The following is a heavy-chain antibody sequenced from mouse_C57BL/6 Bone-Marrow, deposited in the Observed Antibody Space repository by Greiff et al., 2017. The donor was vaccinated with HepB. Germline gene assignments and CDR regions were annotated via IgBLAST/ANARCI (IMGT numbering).Heavy chain of an antibody. Sequence: EVKLVESGGGLVQSGRSLRLSCATSGFTFSDFYMEWVRQAPGKGLEWIAASRNKANDYTTEYSASVKGRFIVSRDTSQSILYLQMNALRAEDTAIYYCARDAWNYGAMDYWGQGTSVTVSS. J-gene: IGHJ4*01. CDR1: GFTFSDFY. D-gene: IGHD1-1*01. CDR3: ARDAWNYGAMDY. V-gene: IGHV7-1*01. CDR2: SRNKANDYTT.